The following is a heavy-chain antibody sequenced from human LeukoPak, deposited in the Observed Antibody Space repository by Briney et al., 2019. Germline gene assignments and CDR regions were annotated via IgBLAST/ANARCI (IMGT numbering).Heavy chain of an antibody. Sequence: GASVKVSCKASGYTFTGYYMHWVRQAPGQGLEWMGWINPNSGGTNYAQKFQGRVTMTRDTSISTAYMELSRLRSDDTAVYYCAKVMTLDYYDSSGHFDYWGQGTLVTVSS. V-gene: IGHV1-2*02. J-gene: IGHJ4*02. CDR1: GYTFTGYY. CDR3: AKVMTLDYYDSSGHFDY. CDR2: INPNSGGT. D-gene: IGHD3-22*01.